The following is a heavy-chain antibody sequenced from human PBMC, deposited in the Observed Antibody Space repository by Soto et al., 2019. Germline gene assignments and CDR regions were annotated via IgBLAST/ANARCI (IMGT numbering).Heavy chain of an antibody. CDR3: ARSTSRGYGMDV. Sequence: EVQLLESGGGLVQPGGSLRLSCAASGFTFSSYAMSWVRQAPGKGLEWVSAISGSGGSTYYAHSVKGRFTISRDNSKNSLYLQMNSLRAEDTAVYYCARSTSRGYGMDVWGQGTTVTVSS. D-gene: IGHD6-13*01. CDR1: GFTFSSYA. V-gene: IGHV3-23*01. J-gene: IGHJ6*02. CDR2: ISGSGGST.